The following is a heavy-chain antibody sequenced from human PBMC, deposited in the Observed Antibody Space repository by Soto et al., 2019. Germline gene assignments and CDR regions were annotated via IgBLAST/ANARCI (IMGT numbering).Heavy chain of an antibody. D-gene: IGHD3-3*01. V-gene: IGHV3-21*01. J-gene: IGHJ6*02. CDR2: ISSSSSYI. CDR1: GFTFSSYS. CDR3: ARDKQRFLEWSHPSYYYYGMDV. Sequence: GGSLRLSCAASGFTFSSYSMNWVRQAPGKGLEWVSSISSSSSYIYYADSVKGRFTISRDNAKNSLYLQMNSLRAEDTAVYYCARDKQRFLEWSHPSYYYYGMDVWGQGTTVTVS.